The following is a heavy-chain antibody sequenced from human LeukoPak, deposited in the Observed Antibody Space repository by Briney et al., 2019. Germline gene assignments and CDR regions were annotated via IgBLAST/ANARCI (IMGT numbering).Heavy chain of an antibody. D-gene: IGHD5-24*01. J-gene: IGHJ4*02. Sequence: PGGSLRLSCAASGFTFSSYGMNWVRQAPGKGLEWVSYISTTGTTIYYSDSVRGRFTISRDNARNSLFLQMSSLRAEDTAVYYCARGRRDGYNYWGQGTLVTVSS. CDR2: ISTTGTTI. CDR3: ARGRRDGYNY. CDR1: GFTFSSYG. V-gene: IGHV3-48*04.